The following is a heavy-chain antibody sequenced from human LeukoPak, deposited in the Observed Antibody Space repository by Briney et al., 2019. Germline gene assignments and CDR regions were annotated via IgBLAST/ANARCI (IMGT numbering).Heavy chain of an antibody. J-gene: IGHJ4*02. CDR2: MSPYSGNT. V-gene: IGHV1-8*01. CDR3: ARGHVGYCRGGACYLDY. D-gene: IGHD2-15*01. Sequence: ASVKVSCKASGYTFTSYDINWVRQAPGQGLEWMGWMSPYSGNTGSAQNFHGRVTMTRNTSISTAYMELSSLTSEDTAVYYCARGHVGYCRGGACYLDYWGQGTLVTVSS. CDR1: GYTFTSYD.